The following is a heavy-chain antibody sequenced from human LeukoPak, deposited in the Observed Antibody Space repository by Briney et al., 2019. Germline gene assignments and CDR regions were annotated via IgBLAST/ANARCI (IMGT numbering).Heavy chain of an antibody. CDR1: GYTFTSYY. J-gene: IGHJ4*02. CDR2: INPSGGST. Sequence: ASVKVSCEASGYTFTSYYMHWVRQAPGQGLEWMGIINPSGGSTSYAQKFQGRVTMTRDTSTSTVYMELSSLRSEDTAVYYCARDSSDSSGWDAFDYWGQGTLVTVSS. V-gene: IGHV1-46*01. CDR3: ARDSSDSSGWDAFDY. D-gene: IGHD6-19*01.